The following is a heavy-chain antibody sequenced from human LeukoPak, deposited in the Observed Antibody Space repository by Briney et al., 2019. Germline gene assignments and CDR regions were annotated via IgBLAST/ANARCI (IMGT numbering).Heavy chain of an antibody. V-gene: IGHV4-59*01. Sequence: SETLSLTCTVSGGSISSNYWSWIRQPPGKGLEWIGYIYYSGSTNYNPSLKSRVTISVDTSKNQFSLKLSSVTAADTAVYYCAKWNSYYYYMDVWGKGTTVTVSS. CDR3: AKWNSYYYYMDV. J-gene: IGHJ6*03. D-gene: IGHD1-1*01. CDR1: GGSISSNY. CDR2: IYYSGST.